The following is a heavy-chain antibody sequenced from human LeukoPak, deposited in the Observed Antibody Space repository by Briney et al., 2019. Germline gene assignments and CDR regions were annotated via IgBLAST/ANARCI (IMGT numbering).Heavy chain of an antibody. CDR3: ARDSSSWYENWFDP. D-gene: IGHD6-13*01. V-gene: IGHV1-2*06. CDR2: INPNSGGT. CDR1: GYTFTGYY. Sequence: ASVKVSCKASGYTFTGYYMHWVRQAPGQGLEWMGRINPNSGGTNYAQKLQGRATMTRDTSISTAYMELSRLRSDDTAVYYCARDSSSWYENWFDPWGQGTLVTVSS. J-gene: IGHJ5*02.